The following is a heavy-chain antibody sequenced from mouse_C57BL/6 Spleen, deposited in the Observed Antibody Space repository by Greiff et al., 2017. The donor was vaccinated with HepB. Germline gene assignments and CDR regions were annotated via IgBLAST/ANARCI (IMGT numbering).Heavy chain of an antibody. D-gene: IGHD2-3*01. Sequence: EVQLVESGGGLVQPGGSMKLSCVASGFTFSNYWMNWVRQSPEKGLEWVAQIRLKSDNYATHYAESVKGRFTISRDDSKSSVYLQMNNLRAEDTGIYYCTDMDDGYFWYFDVWGTGTTVTVSS. CDR3: TDMDDGYFWYFDV. J-gene: IGHJ1*03. CDR1: GFTFSNYW. CDR2: IRLKSDNYAT. V-gene: IGHV6-3*01.